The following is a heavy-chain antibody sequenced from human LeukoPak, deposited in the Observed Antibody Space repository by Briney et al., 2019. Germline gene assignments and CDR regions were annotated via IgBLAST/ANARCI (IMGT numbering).Heavy chain of an antibody. J-gene: IGHJ4*02. CDR3: ARGTDY. Sequence: GGSLRLSCAASGFTFSDHYMSWVRQAPGKGLEWVSYISSSGNSIDYADSVKGRFSISRDNAKNSLCLQMNSLRAEDTAVYYCARGTDYWGQGTLVTVSS. CDR1: GFTFSDHY. V-gene: IGHV3-11*01. CDR2: ISSSGNSI.